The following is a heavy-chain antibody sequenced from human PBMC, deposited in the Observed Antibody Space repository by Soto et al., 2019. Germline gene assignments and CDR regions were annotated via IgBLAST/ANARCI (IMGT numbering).Heavy chain of an antibody. CDR3: ARDLPSRVRGFDF. Sequence: GASVKVSCKTSGYTFTNYDINWVRQAPGQGLEWMGWMNPKSGYTGFAEKFQGRVTMSRDTPITTAYMELSSLKFEDTAVYYGARDLPSRVRGFDFWGQRTMVTVSS. D-gene: IGHD3-10*02. J-gene: IGHJ3*01. CDR2: MNPKSGYT. V-gene: IGHV1-8*01. CDR1: GYTFTNYD.